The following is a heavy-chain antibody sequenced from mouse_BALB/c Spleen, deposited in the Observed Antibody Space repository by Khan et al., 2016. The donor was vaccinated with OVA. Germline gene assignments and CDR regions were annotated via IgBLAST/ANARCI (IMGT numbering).Heavy chain of an antibody. CDR3: ARMKPYWYFDV. CDR2: INTYTGEP. J-gene: IGHJ1*01. Sequence: QFQLVQSGPELKKPGETVKISCKASGYTFTNYGMNWVKQSPGKGLKWMGWINTYTGEPTYADDFKGRFAFSLETSATTAYWQINNHRNEDTATDFCARMKPYWYFDVWSAGTAVTVSS. V-gene: IGHV9-3-1*01. CDR1: GYTFTNYG.